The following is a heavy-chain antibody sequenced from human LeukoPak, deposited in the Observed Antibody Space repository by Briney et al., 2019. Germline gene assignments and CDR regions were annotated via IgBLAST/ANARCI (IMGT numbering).Heavy chain of an antibody. D-gene: IGHD1-26*01. CDR2: IYHSGST. CDR1: RGSISGSNW. V-gene: IGHV4-4*02. Sequence: SETLSLTCAVSRGSISGSNWWSWAGQPPGKGLEWIGEIYHSGSTNCNPSLKSRVTISVDKSKNQFSLKLSSVTAADTAVHYCAKEWEVGFDYYYYMDVWGKGTTVTVSS. CDR3: AKEWEVGFDYYYYMDV. J-gene: IGHJ6*03.